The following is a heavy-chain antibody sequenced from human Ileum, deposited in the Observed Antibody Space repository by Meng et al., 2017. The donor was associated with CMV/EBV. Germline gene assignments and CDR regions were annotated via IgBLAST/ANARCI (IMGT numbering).Heavy chain of an antibody. CDR3: ARDFTPRMTTVTTIDY. J-gene: IGHJ4*02. D-gene: IGHD4-17*01. CDR1: FNFNTYS. V-gene: IGHV3-21*01. Sequence: FNFNTYSMNWVRQAPGKGLEWVSSISSSGTYIYYADSVKGRFTISRDNAKNSLYLQMNSLRAEDTAVYYCARDFTPRMTTVTTIDYWGQGMLVTVSS. CDR2: ISSSGTYI.